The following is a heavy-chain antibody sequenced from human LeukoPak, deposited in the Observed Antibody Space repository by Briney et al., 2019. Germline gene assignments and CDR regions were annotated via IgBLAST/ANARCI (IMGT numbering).Heavy chain of an antibody. CDR1: GFTFSSYW. CDR2: IKQDGSEK. CDR3: ARGADGVSSNSRGWFDP. D-gene: IGHD2-15*01. J-gene: IGHJ5*02. Sequence: GGSLRLSCAASGFTFSSYWMSWVRQAPGKGLEWVANIKQDGSEKYYVDSVKGRFTISRDNARNSLYLQMNTLRAEDTAVYSCARGADGVSSNSRGWFDPWGQGTLVTVSS. V-gene: IGHV3-7*01.